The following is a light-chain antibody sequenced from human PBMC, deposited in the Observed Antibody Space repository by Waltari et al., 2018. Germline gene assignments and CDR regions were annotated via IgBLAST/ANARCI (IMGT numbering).Light chain of an antibody. CDR1: QSGSSNY. CDR3: QQYGSSPLT. J-gene: IGKJ2*01. Sequence: CRASQSGSSNYLAWYQQKPGQAPRLLIYGASSRATGIPDRFSGSGSGTDFTLTISRLEPEDFAVYYCQQYGSSPLTFGQGTKLEIK. CDR2: GAS. V-gene: IGKV3-20*01.